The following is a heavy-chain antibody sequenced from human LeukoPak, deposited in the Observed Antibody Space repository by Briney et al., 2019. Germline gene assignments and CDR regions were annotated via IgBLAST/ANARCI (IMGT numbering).Heavy chain of an antibody. V-gene: IGHV3-53*01. CDR1: GFTVITND. Sequence: GGSLRLSCAASGFTVITNDMTWVRQAPGKGLEWVSVLYSDGNTKYADSVQGRFTISRDNSKNTLYLEMNSLSPDDAAAYYCARGVEPLAANTLAYWGQGTLVTVSS. D-gene: IGHD1-14*01. CDR2: LYSDGNT. J-gene: IGHJ4*02. CDR3: ARGVEPLAANTLAY.